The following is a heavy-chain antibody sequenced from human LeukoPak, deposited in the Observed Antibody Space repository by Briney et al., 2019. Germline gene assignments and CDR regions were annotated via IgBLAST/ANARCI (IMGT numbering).Heavy chain of an antibody. J-gene: IGHJ4*02. CDR1: GGSISSGGYS. Sequence: PSQTLSLTCAVSGGSISSGGYSWSWIRQPPGKGLEWIGYINHRGSTYYNPSLKSRVTISVDRSKNQFSLKLSSVTAADTAVYYCARGRRDFDYWGQGTLVTVSS. CDR3: ARGRRDFDY. CDR2: INHRGST. V-gene: IGHV4-30-2*01.